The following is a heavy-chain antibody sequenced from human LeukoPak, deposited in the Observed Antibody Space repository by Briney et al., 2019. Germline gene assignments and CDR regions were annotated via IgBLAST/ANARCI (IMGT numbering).Heavy chain of an antibody. J-gene: IGHJ4*02. CDR3: AREHIAARTIDY. Sequence: GGSLRLSCAASGFTFSSYVMHWVRQAPGKGLEWVAVISYDGSNKYYADSVKGRFTISRDNSKNTLYLQMNSLRAEDTAVYYCAREHIAARTIDYWGQGTLVTVSS. CDR1: GFTFSSYV. V-gene: IGHV3-30*03. D-gene: IGHD6-6*01. CDR2: ISYDGSNK.